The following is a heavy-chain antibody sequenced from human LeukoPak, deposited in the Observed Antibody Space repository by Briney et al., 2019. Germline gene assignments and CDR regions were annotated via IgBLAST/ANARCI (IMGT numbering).Heavy chain of an antibody. Sequence: SETLSLTCTVSGGSISIGGNYWSWIPQHPGKGLEWIGYISSSGITYSNPSIKSRVTISVDTSKTQFSLKLTSVTAADTAAYYCARVDYRQLVTGINWLDPWGEGTLVTVSS. V-gene: IGHV4-31*03. CDR2: ISSSGIT. D-gene: IGHD6-6*01. CDR1: GGSISIGGNY. CDR3: ARVDYRQLVTGINWLDP. J-gene: IGHJ5*02.